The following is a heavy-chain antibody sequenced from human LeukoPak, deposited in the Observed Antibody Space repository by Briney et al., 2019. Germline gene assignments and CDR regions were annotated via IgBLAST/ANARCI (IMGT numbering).Heavy chain of an antibody. CDR3: AKGGKWDVTPFDY. CDR1: GFTFTSYS. CDR2: ISGGGGST. D-gene: IGHD1-26*01. Sequence: GGSLRLSCAASGFTFTSYSMNWVRQAPGKGLEWVSTISGGGGSTYYADTVKGRFTISRDNSKNTLYLQVNSLRAEDTAVYYCAKGGKWDVTPFDYWGQGTLVTVSS. V-gene: IGHV3-23*01. J-gene: IGHJ4*02.